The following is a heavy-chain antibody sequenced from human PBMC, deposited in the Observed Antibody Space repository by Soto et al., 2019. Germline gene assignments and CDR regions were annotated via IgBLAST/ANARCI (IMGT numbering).Heavy chain of an antibody. D-gene: IGHD3-10*01. Sequence: ASVKVSGKASGYTFTSYGISCVRQVPGQGLEWMGWISAYNGNTDCAQKLQGRVTMTTDTSTSTAYMELRSLRSDDTAVYYCARAPLWFGELHFDYWGQGTLVTVSS. CDR1: GYTFTSYG. CDR2: ISAYNGNT. V-gene: IGHV1-18*01. J-gene: IGHJ4*02. CDR3: ARAPLWFGELHFDY.